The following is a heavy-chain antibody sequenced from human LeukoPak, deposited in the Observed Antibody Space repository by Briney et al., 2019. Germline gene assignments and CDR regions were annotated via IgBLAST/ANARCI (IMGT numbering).Heavy chain of an antibody. CDR3: ATDTKITIFSFDP. Sequence: GASVNVSFTVSGYTLTELSMHWVRQAPGKGLEWMGGFDPEDGETIYAQKFQGRVTMTEDTSTDTAYMELSSLRSEDTAVYYCATDTKITIFSFDPWGQGTLVTVSS. D-gene: IGHD3-9*01. CDR2: FDPEDGET. V-gene: IGHV1-24*01. J-gene: IGHJ5*02. CDR1: GYTLTELS.